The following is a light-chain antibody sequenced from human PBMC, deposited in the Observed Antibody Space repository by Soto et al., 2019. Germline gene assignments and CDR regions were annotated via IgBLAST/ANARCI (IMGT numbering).Light chain of an antibody. CDR2: SAS. J-gene: IGKJ1*01. CDR3: QQSSDSSWT. V-gene: IGKV1-39*01. Sequence: DIQMTQSPSSLSASVGDRVTITCRASQTMSSYLNWYQQQPGKAPNLLIYSASTLQSGVPSSFSGSGFGTDFTLTTNSLQSEDFATYYCQQSSDSSWTFGQGTKVEIK. CDR1: QTMSSY.